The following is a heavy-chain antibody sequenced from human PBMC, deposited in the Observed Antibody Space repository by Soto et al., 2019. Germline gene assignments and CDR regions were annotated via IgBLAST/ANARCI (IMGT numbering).Heavy chain of an antibody. Sequence: PGGSLRLSCAASGFTFSSYGMHWVRQAPGKGLEWVAIISYDGSNTYYADSVKGRFTISRDNSKNTLYLQMNSLRAEDTAVYYCAKDSEWFVELFAPPLPYGMDVWGQGTTVTVSS. CDR2: ISYDGSNT. D-gene: IGHD3-10*01. CDR1: GFTFSSYG. V-gene: IGHV3-30*18. J-gene: IGHJ6*02. CDR3: AKDSEWFVELFAPPLPYGMDV.